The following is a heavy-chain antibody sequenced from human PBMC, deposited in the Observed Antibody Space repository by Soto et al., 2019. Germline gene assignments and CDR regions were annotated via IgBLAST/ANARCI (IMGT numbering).Heavy chain of an antibody. CDR3: ARDPYYDRSGYSASNGMDV. Sequence: EVQLVESGGGLVQPGGSLRLSCAASGFTVSSNYMSWVRQAPGKGLEWVSVIDSVGSTYYADSVKGRFTISRHNSKNTLYLKMNSLRAGETAVYYCARDPYYDRSGYSASNGMDVWGQGTTVTVSS. V-gene: IGHV3-53*04. CDR1: GFTVSSNY. J-gene: IGHJ6*02. CDR2: IDSVGST. D-gene: IGHD3-22*01.